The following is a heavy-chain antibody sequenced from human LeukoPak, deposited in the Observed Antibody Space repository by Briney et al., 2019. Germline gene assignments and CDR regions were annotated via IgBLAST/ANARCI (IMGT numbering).Heavy chain of an antibody. V-gene: IGHV4-31*03. CDR3: ARDARDGYNYNWFDP. CDR2: IYYSGST. CDR1: GGSISSGGYY. Sequence: PSQTLSLTCTVSGGSISSGGYYWSWIRQHPGTGLEWIGYIYYSGSTYYNPSLKSRVTISVDTSKNQFSLKLSSVTAADTAVYYCARDARDGYNYNWFDPWGQGTLVTVSS. D-gene: IGHD5-24*01. J-gene: IGHJ5*02.